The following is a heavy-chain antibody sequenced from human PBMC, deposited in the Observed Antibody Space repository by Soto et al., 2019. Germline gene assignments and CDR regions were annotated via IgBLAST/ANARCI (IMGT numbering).Heavy chain of an antibody. CDR2: IIPIFGTA. J-gene: IGHJ4*02. CDR1: GGTFSSYA. V-gene: IGHV1-69*06. Sequence: WASVKVSCKASGGTFSSYAISWVRQAPGQGLEWMGGIIPIFGTANYAQKFQGRVTITADKSTSTAYMELSSLRSEDTAVYYCARQLDYRVYFDYWGQGTLVTVSS. D-gene: IGHD4-17*01. CDR3: ARQLDYRVYFDY.